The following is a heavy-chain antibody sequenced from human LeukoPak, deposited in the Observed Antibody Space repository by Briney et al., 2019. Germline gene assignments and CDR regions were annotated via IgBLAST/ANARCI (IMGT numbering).Heavy chain of an antibody. CDR3: ATIPSTTVTTYFDY. Sequence: GGSLRLSCAASGFTLSGYAMSWVRQAPGKGLEWVSAISGSGGSTYYADSVKGRFTISRDNSKNTLYLQMNSLRAEDTAVYYCATIPSTTVTTYFDYWGQGTLVTVSS. V-gene: IGHV3-23*01. J-gene: IGHJ4*02. CDR1: GFTLSGYA. D-gene: IGHD4-17*01. CDR2: ISGSGGST.